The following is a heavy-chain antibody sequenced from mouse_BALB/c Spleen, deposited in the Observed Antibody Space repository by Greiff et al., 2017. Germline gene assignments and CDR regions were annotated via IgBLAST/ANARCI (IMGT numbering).Heavy chain of an antibody. D-gene: IGHD2-4*01. V-gene: IGHV14-3*02. CDR2: IDPANGNT. Sequence: VQLQQSGAELVKPGASVKLSCTASGFNIKDTYMHWVKQRPEQGLEWIGRIDPANGNTKYDPKFQGKATITADTSSNTAYLQLSSLTSEDTAVYYCAKNYDYGDAMDYWGQGTSVTVSS. CDR1: GFNIKDTY. CDR3: AKNYDYGDAMDY. J-gene: IGHJ4*01.